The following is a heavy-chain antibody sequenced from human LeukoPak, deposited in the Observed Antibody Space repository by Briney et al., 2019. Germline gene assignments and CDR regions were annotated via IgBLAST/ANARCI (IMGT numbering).Heavy chain of an antibody. CDR3: ARVLRGVAVAGFDY. D-gene: IGHD6-19*01. CDR1: GGSISSYY. Sequence: SETLSLTCTVSGGSISSYYWSWIRQPPGKGLDWIGYIYYSGSTNYNPSLKSRVTISVDTSKNQFSLKLSSVTAADTAVYYCARVLRGVAVAGFDYWGQGTLVTVSS. V-gene: IGHV4-59*01. J-gene: IGHJ4*02. CDR2: IYYSGST.